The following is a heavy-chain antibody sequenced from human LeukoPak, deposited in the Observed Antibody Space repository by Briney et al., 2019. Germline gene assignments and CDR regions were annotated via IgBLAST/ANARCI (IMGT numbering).Heavy chain of an antibody. CDR1: GFPFNKFA. J-gene: IGHJ4*02. D-gene: IGHD5-18*01. CDR2: IGYGGVSI. V-gene: IGHV3-23*01. Sequence: GGSLRLSCVASGFPFNKFAMTWVRQVPGKGLEWVAIIGYGGVSIYYADSVKGRFTISRDNSKNTLYLQMNSLRAEDTAVYYCARGVDTAFDYWGQGTLVTVSS. CDR3: ARGVDTAFDY.